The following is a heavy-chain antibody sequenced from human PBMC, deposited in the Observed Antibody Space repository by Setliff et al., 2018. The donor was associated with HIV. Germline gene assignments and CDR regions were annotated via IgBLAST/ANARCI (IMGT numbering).Heavy chain of an antibody. CDR2: INESGTS. V-gene: IGHV4-34*01. J-gene: IGHJ5*02. CDR3: ARGRQGLYYYSSGFSRGRSDGSWLDP. Sequence: SETLSLTCAVYGGSFSGYYWSWIRQPPGKGLEWIGEINESGTSNSNPSLESRVTMSVDASKTHFSLKLSSVTAADTALYFCARGRQGLYYYSSGFSRGRSDGSWLDPWGPGTLVTVSS. CDR1: GGSFSGYY. D-gene: IGHD3-22*01.